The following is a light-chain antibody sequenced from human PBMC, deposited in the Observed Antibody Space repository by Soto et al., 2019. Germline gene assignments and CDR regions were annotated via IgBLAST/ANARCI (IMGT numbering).Light chain of an antibody. CDR2: TTN. CDR3: AAWDDSLNGYV. CDR1: SSNIGTNA. Sequence: QSVLTQPPSASGTPGQRVTISCSGGSSNIGTNAVNWYQQLPATAPKLLIYTTNQRPSGVPDRFSGSKSGTSASLAISGLQSEDEADYYCAAWDDSLNGYVFGTGTKLTVL. J-gene: IGLJ1*01. V-gene: IGLV1-44*01.